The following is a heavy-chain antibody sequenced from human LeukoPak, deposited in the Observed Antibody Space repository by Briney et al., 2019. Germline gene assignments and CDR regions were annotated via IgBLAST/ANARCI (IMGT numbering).Heavy chain of an antibody. CDR1: GFTFSSYA. V-gene: IGHV3-23*01. J-gene: IGHJ4*02. CDR2: ISGSGGST. D-gene: IGHD2-15*01. Sequence: GGSLRLSCAASGFTFSSYAMSWVRQAPGKGLEWVSAISGSGGSTYYADSVKGRFTISRDNSKNTLYLQMNSLRAEDTAVYYCAKASRYCSGGSCYTTYYFDYWGQGALVTVSS. CDR3: AKASRYCSGGSCYTTYYFDY.